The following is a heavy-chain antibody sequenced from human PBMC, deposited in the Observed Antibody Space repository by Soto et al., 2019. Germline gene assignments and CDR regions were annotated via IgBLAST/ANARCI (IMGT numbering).Heavy chain of an antibody. CDR2: ISDSGDRT. Sequence: PGGSLILSCASSGFTLSMSSGNWVRQAPGKGLEWVSYISDSGDRTYYADSVKGRFTISRDRSKNTVSLQMDSLRAEDTAVYYCAKDRGIIVKAGDAFDVWGQGTKVTVSS. J-gene: IGHJ3*01. D-gene: IGHD3-16*02. CDR1: GFTLSMSS. V-gene: IGHV3-23*01. CDR3: AKDRGIIVKAGDAFDV.